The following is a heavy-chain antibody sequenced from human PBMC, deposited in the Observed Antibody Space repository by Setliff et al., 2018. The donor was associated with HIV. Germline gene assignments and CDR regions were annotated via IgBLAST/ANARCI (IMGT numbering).Heavy chain of an antibody. V-gene: IGHV4-39*01. D-gene: IGHD5-18*01. CDR2: IYYSGST. CDR1: GGSISSSSYY. CDR3: ARVTTMVGYFDY. J-gene: IGHJ4*02. Sequence: PSETLSLTCTVSGGSISSSSYYWGWIRQPPGKGLEWIGSIYYSGSTYYNPSLKSRVTISVDTSKNQFSLKLSSVTAADTAVYYCARVTTMVGYFDYWGQGTLVTVSS.